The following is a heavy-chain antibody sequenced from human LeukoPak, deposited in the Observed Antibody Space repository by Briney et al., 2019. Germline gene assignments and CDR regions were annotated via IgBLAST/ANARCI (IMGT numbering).Heavy chain of an antibody. CDR1: GFTFSSYA. V-gene: IGHV3-30-3*01. J-gene: IGHJ4*02. Sequence: GGSLRLSCAASGFTFSSYAMRWVRQAPGKGLEWVAVISYDGSNKYYADSVKGRFTISRDNSKNTLYLQMNSLRAEDTAVYYCARDRNYNYFDYWGQGTLVTVSS. CDR3: ARDRNYNYFDY. D-gene: IGHD1-7*01. CDR2: ISYDGSNK.